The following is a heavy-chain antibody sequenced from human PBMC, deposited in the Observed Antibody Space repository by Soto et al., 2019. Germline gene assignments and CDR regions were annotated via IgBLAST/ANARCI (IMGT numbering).Heavy chain of an antibody. CDR1: GGSFSGYY. V-gene: IGHV4-34*01. D-gene: IGHD6-13*01. CDR3: ARLPLGASTAGGIDY. Sequence: SETLSLTCAVYGGSFSGYYWSWTRQPPGKGLEWIGSIHYSGSTYYNPSLKSRATISVDTSKNQFSLKLSSVTAADTAVYYCARLPLGASTAGGIDYWGQGALVTVSS. J-gene: IGHJ4*02. CDR2: IHYSGST.